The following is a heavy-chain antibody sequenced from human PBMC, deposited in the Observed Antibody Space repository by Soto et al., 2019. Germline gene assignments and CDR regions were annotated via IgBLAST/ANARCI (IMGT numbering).Heavy chain of an antibody. CDR3: ARSPYNWFDP. V-gene: IGHV4-30-4*01. CDR2: IYYSGST. Sequence: QVQLQESGPGLVKPSQTLSLTCTVSGGSISSGDYYWSWIRQPPGKGLEWIGYIYYSGSTYYNPSLKXXVXRXXDTSKNQFPLKLSSVTAADTAVYYCARSPYNWFDPWGQGTLVTVSS. J-gene: IGHJ5*02. CDR1: GGSISSGDYY.